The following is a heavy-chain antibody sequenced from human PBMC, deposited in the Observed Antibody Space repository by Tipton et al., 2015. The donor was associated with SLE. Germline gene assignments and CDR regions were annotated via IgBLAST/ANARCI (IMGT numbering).Heavy chain of an antibody. J-gene: IGHJ2*01. CDR1: GGSFTSHY. CDR2: MYYSGSA. D-gene: IGHD5-24*01. CDR3: ARTNLQESLVDWYFDL. Sequence: TLSLTCTVSGGSFTSHYWSWIRQPPGKGLEWIGYMYYSGSAHYNPSLRNRVTMSLDTSKNQFSLKLSSVTAADTAVYYCARTNLQESLVDWYFDLWSRGTLATVSS. V-gene: IGHV4-59*11.